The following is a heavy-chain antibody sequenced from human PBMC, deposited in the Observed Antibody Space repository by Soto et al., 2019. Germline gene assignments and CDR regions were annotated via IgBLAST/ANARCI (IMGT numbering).Heavy chain of an antibody. Sequence: SETLSLTCTVSGGSISSSTYYCGWIRQPPGKGLEWIGSIYYSGNTYYNPSLKSRVTISVDTSKNQFSLKPSSVTAADTAVYYCATFEFSSTFYDFWGQGTLVTVSS. V-gene: IGHV4-39*01. J-gene: IGHJ4*02. CDR1: GGSISSSTYY. CDR3: ATFEFSSTFYDF. D-gene: IGHD6-6*01. CDR2: IYYSGNT.